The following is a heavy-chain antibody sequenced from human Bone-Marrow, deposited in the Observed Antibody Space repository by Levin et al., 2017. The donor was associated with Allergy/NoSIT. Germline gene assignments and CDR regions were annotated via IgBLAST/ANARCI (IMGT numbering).Heavy chain of an antibody. J-gene: IGHJ4*02. V-gene: IGHV3-13*01. CDR3: ARATNDDGDYVFDY. Sequence: SCAASGFSFSTYDMHWVRQATGKGLEWVSAIGSAGDTYYPGSVKGRFTISREDAKNSLYLQMNSLRAGDTAVYYCARATNDDGDYVFDYWGQGTLVTVSS. CDR1: GFSFSTYD. CDR2: IGSAGDT. D-gene: IGHD4-17*01.